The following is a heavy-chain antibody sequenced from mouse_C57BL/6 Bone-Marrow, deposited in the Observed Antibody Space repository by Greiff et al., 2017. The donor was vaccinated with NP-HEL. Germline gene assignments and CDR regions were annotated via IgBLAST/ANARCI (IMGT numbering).Heavy chain of an antibody. Sequence: EVKLEESGPGLVKPSQSLSLTCSVTGYSITSGYYWNWIRQFPGNKLEWMGYISYDGSNNYNPSLKNRISITRDTSKNQFFLKLNSVTTEDTATYYCAREDSSGYPHYWGQGTTLTVSS. CDR1: GYSITSGYY. V-gene: IGHV3-6*01. D-gene: IGHD3-2*02. CDR2: ISYDGSN. CDR3: AREDSSGYPHY. J-gene: IGHJ2*01.